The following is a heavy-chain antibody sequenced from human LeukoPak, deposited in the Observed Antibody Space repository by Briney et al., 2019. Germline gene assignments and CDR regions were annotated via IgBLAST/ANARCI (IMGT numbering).Heavy chain of an antibody. CDR2: ISAYNGHT. D-gene: IGHD4-17*01. Sequence: ASVKVSCKASGYIFTSYGISWVRQAPGQGLEWMGWISAYNGHTNSAQKFQGRVTMTTDTSTSTAYMEMNSLRADDTAVYYCAKLGATVTTRGYWGQGTLVTVSS. CDR1: GYIFTSYG. CDR3: AKLGATVTTRGY. V-gene: IGHV1-18*01. J-gene: IGHJ4*02.